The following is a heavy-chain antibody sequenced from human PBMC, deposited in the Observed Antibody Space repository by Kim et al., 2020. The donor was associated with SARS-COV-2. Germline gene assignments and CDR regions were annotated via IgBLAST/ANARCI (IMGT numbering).Heavy chain of an antibody. CDR3: ASNYYDFWSGPSGRFDP. Sequence: SVKVSCKASGGTFSSYAISWVRQAPGQGLEWMGGIIPIFGTANYAQKFQGRVTITADESTSTAYMELSSLRSEDTAVYYCASNYYDFWSGPSGRFDPWGQGTLVTVSS. D-gene: IGHD3-3*01. V-gene: IGHV1-69*13. CDR2: IIPIFGTA. J-gene: IGHJ5*02. CDR1: GGTFSSYA.